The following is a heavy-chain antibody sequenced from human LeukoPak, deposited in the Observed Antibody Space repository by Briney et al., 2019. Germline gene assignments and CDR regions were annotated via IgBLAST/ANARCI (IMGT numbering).Heavy chain of an antibody. CDR3: ARDRVTAGPADAFDT. CDR2: INPSGGST. D-gene: IGHD2-21*02. V-gene: IGHV1-46*01. CDR1: GYTFTSYY. J-gene: IGHJ3*02. Sequence: ASVKVSCKASGYTFTSYYMHWVRQAPGQGLEWMGIINPSGGSTSYAQKFQGRVTMTRDTSTSTAYMELRSLRSDDTAVYFCARDRVTAGPADAFDTWGQGTFVTVSA.